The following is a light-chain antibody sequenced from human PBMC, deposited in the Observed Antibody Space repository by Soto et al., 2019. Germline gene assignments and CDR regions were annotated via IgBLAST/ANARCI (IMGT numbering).Light chain of an antibody. J-gene: IGLJ1*01. V-gene: IGLV2-23*01. Sequence: QSVLTQPASVSGSPGQSITISCTGTSSDVGSYNLVSCYQQHRGKAPQLMIYEGSKRPSGVSNRFSGSKSGTTASLTISGLQAEEEADYYCCSYAGSYNYVFGTGTKVTVL. CDR3: CSYAGSYNYV. CDR1: SSDVGSYNL. CDR2: EGS.